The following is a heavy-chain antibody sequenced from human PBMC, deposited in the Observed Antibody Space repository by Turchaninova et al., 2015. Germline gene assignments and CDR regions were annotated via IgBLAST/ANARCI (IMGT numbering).Heavy chain of an antibody. V-gene: IGHV3-72*01. D-gene: IGHD3-3*01. CDR1: GLPFSYTY. Sequence: GSLTLSCSASGLPFSYTYMAWVRQAPGKGLEWIGRTRNKAKSYTTEYAASVEGRFTISRDASKNSLYLQMNSLKTEDTAVYYCARALVWRGYHYFGYWGQGTLVTVSS. CDR2: TRNKAKSYTT. CDR3: ARALVWRGYHYFGY. J-gene: IGHJ4*02.